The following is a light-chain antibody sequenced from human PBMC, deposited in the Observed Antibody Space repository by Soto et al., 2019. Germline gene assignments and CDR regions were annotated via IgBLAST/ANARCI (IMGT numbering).Light chain of an antibody. CDR3: QSYDTSLCGCSV. Sequence: QSVLTQSPSVSGAPGQRVSISCTGTSSNIGAGFDVHWYQQLPATAPKLLIYGNNNRPSGVPDRFSGSKSGTSASLAITGRQAEDEADYYCQSYDTSLCGCSVFGTGTKLTVL. J-gene: IGLJ1*01. CDR1: SSNIGAGFD. CDR2: GNN. V-gene: IGLV1-40*01.